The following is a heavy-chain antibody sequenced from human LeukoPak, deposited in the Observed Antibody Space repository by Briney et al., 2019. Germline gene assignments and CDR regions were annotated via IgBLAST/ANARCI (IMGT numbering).Heavy chain of an antibody. CDR3: ARDSAVAAYYFDY. Sequence: YYCVGIANLPGRTLKCIGRIYTSGSTNYNPSLKGRVTMSVDTSKNQFSLKLSSVTAADTAVYYCARDSAVAAYYFDYWGQGTLVTVSS. CDR1: YY. J-gene: IGHJ4*02. V-gene: IGHV4-4*07. D-gene: IGHD6-19*01. CDR2: IYTSGST.